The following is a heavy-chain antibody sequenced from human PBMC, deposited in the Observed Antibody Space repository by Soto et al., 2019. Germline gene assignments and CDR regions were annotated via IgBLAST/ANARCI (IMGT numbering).Heavy chain of an antibody. CDR3: ARDLYYYDSSGYYYPDAFDI. J-gene: IGHJ3*02. CDR1: GYTFTGYY. D-gene: IGHD3-22*01. V-gene: IGHV1-2*04. Sequence: ASVKVSCKASGYTFTGYYMHWVRQAPGQRLEWMGWINPNSGGTNYAQKFQGWVTMTRDTSISTAYMELSRLRSDDTAVYYCARDLYYYDSSGYYYPDAFDIWGQGTMVTLSS. CDR2: INPNSGGT.